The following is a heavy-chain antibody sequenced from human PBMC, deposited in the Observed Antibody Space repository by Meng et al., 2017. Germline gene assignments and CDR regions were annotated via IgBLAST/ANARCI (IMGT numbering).Heavy chain of an antibody. CDR2: IFHSGST. V-gene: IGHV4/OR15-8*01. CDR3: AGRAISGGGDY. D-gene: IGHD3-10*01. J-gene: IGHJ4*02. Sequence: SETLSLTCVVSGGSITSSNWWSWVRQSPKKGLEWIGEIFHSGSTSYNPSLRSRVTISVDKSKNQFSLKLNAVSAADTAVDYYAGRAISGGGDYWGQGTLVTVSS. CDR1: GGSITSSNW.